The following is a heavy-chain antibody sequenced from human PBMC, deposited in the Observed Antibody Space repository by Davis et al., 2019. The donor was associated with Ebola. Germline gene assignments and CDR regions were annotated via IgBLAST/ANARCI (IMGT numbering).Heavy chain of an antibody. CDR3: ARGLRGPANIFYFDH. CDR1: GFTVSSNYNY. V-gene: IGHV3-53*01. D-gene: IGHD2-2*01. J-gene: IGHJ4*02. CDR2: IYTGGTL. Sequence: GESLKISCVASGFTVSSNYNYMSWVRQAPGKGLEWVSIIYTGGTLHYGDSVKGRFTISRDNSKNTLFLQLTGLRAEDTAVYYCARGLRGPANIFYFDHWGQGALVTVSS.